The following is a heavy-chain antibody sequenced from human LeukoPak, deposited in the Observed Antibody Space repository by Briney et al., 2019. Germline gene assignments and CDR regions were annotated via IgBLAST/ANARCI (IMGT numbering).Heavy chain of an antibody. J-gene: IGHJ4*02. CDR3: ASSPRTYFDY. Sequence: ASVKVSCKAPGGTFSSYAISWVRQAPGQGLEWMGGIIPIFGTANYAQKFQGRVTITADESTSTAYMELSSLRSEDTAVYYCASSPRTYFDYWGQGTLVTVSS. CDR1: GGTFSSYA. CDR2: IIPIFGTA. V-gene: IGHV1-69*13.